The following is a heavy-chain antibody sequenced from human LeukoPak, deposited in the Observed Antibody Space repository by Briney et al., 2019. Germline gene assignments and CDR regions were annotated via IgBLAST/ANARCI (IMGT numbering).Heavy chain of an antibody. CDR1: GFTFSNYG. CDR2: IRYDGSNE. CDR3: ARGARSSGWYVPGYYYYYMDV. Sequence: GGSLRLSCAASGFTFSNYGMHWVRQAPGKGLEWVAFIRYDGSNENYADSVRGRFTISKDNSKNTLYLEMHSLRSEDTAVYYCARGARSSGWYVPGYYYYYMDVWGKGTTVTISS. J-gene: IGHJ6*03. D-gene: IGHD6-19*01. V-gene: IGHV3-30*02.